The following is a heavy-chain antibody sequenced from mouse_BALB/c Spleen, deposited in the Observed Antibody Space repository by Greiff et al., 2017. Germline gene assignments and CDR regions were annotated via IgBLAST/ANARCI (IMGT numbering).Heavy chain of an antibody. V-gene: IGHV1-54*01. J-gene: IGHJ2*01. CDR1: GYAFTNYL. CDR3: ARLERQLDY. Sequence: VKLQESGAELVRPGTSVKVSCKASGYAFTNYLIEWVKQRPGQGLEWIGVINPGSGGTNYNEKFKGKATLTADKSSSTAYMQLSSLTSDDSAVYFCARLERQLDYWGQGTTLTVSS. CDR2: INPGSGGT. D-gene: IGHD6-1*01.